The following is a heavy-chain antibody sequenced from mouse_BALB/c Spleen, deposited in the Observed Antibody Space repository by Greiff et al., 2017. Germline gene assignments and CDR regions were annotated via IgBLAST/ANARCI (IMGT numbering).Heavy chain of an antibody. V-gene: IGHV2-2*02. D-gene: IGHD1-2*01. CDR3: ARTPLRLRAMDY. CDR1: GFSLTSYG. CDR2: IWSGGST. J-gene: IGHJ4*01. Sequence: VKLVESGPGLVQPSQSLSITCTVSGFSLTSYGVHWVRQSPGKGLEWLGVIWSGGSTDYNAAFISRLSISKDNSKSQVFFKMNSLQANDTAIYYCARTPLRLRAMDYWGQGTSVTVSS.